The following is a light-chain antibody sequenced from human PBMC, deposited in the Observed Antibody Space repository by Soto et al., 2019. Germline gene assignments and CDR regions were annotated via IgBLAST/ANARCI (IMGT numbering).Light chain of an antibody. Sequence: EIVMTQSPATLSVSPGERATRSCRASQSVSSNLAWYQQKPGQAPRLLIYGASTRATGIPARFSGSGSGTEFTLTISSLQSEDFAVYYCQQYGSSITFGQGTRLEIK. V-gene: IGKV3-15*01. CDR1: QSVSSN. J-gene: IGKJ5*01. CDR3: QQYGSSIT. CDR2: GAS.